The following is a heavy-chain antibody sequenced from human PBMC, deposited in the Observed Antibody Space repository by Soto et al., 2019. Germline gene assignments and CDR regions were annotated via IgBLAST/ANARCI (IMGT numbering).Heavy chain of an antibody. J-gene: IGHJ5*02. V-gene: IGHV4-61*01. CDR3: ARGNIAASGTKFDP. CDR2: IYYSGNI. D-gene: IGHD6-13*01. CDR1: GDSVTSRSYY. Sequence: QVQLQESGPGLVKPSETLSLTCTVSGDSVTSRSYYWTWVRQPPGEGLEWIGYIYYSGNINYNPSLKSRFPISVDTSTNQFSLKLTSVPAADTAIYYCARGNIAASGTKFDPWGQGILVTVSS.